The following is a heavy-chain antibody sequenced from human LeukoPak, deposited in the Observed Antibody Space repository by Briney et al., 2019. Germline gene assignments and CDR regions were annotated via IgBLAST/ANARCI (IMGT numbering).Heavy chain of an antibody. Sequence: SETLSLTCTVCGGSISSYYWSWIRQPAGKGLEWIGRIYTSGSTNYNPSLKSRVTMSVDTSKNQFSLKLSSVTAADTATYYCARDLGSSWYGWFDPWGQGTLVTVSS. J-gene: IGHJ5*02. D-gene: IGHD6-13*01. CDR2: IYTSGST. V-gene: IGHV4-4*07. CDR1: GGSISSYY. CDR3: ARDLGSSWYGWFDP.